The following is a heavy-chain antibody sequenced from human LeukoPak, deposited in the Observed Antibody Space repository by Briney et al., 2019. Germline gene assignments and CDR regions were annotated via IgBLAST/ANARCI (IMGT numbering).Heavy chain of an antibody. V-gene: IGHV3-21*05. D-gene: IGHD3-9*01. Sequence: GGSLRLSCAASGFTFSTYSMNWVRQAPGKGLEWVSYISSGSISIYYADSVKGRFTISRDNAKNSLYLQMNSLRAEDTAVYYCARGTSLRYFDWFSSDFDYWGQGALVTVSS. CDR3: ARGTSLRYFDWFSSDFDY. CDR1: GFTFSTYS. CDR2: ISSGSISI. J-gene: IGHJ4*02.